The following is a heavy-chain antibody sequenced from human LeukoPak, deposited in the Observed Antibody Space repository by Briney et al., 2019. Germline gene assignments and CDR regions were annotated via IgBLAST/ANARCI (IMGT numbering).Heavy chain of an antibody. J-gene: IGHJ4*02. CDR2: ISSSSSYI. CDR1: GFTFSSYS. Sequence: GGSLRLSCAASGFTFSSYSMNWVRQAPGKGLEWVSSISSSSSYIYYADSLKGRFTITRDNAKNSLYLQMNSLRAEDTAVYYCARVWSPPYTSSWPYYFDYWGQGALVTVSS. D-gene: IGHD6-13*01. V-gene: IGHV3-21*01. CDR3: ARVWSPPYTSSWPYYFDY.